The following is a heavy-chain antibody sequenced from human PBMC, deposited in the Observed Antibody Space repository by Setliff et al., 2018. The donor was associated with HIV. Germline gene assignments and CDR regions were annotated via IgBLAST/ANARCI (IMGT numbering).Heavy chain of an antibody. CDR1: GGSMSRVY. J-gene: IGHJ3*02. V-gene: IGHV4-4*08. D-gene: IGHD1-1*01. CDR2: VSASGTT. CDR3: AKEGSWNDDSGAFNI. Sequence: SETLSLTCSVSGGSMSRVYWTWIRQSPGKGLEWIGYVSASGTTKYNPSLQSRVTISGDSSKNQFSLRLSSVTAADTAVYYCAKEGSWNDDSGAFNIWGQGTMVTVSS.